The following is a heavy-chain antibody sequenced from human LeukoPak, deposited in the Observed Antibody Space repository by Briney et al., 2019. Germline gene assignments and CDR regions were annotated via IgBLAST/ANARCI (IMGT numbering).Heavy chain of an antibody. CDR1: GFTFSSYS. V-gene: IGHV3-21*01. D-gene: IGHD6-6*01. J-gene: IGHJ4*02. CDR2: ISSSSSYI. CDR3: AREGIAARTFDY. Sequence: GGPLRLSCAAPGFTFSSYSMNWVRQAPGKGLEWVSSISSSSSYIYYADSVKGRFTISRDNAKNSLYLQMNSLRAEDTAVYYCAREGIAARTFDYWGQGTLVTVSS.